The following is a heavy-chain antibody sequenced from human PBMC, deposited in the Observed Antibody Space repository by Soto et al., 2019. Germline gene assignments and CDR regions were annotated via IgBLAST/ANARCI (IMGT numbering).Heavy chain of an antibody. Sequence: EVQLLESGGGLVQPGGSLRLSCAASGFTFSSYGINWVRQAPGKGPEWVSGISGSGDSTHYADSVKGRFTISRDNSKNTLYLQMNSLRAEDTAVYYCAKQAPYSNSWYEIDHWGQGTLVTVSS. CDR3: AKQAPYSNSWYEIDH. D-gene: IGHD6-13*01. J-gene: IGHJ4*02. V-gene: IGHV3-23*01. CDR2: ISGSGDST. CDR1: GFTFSSYG.